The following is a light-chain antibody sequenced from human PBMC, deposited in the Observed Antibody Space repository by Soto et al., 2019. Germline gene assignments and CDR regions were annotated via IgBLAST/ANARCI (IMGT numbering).Light chain of an antibody. CDR1: SSDVGGYNY. CDR2: EVS. CDR3: SSYAGRNNFV. J-gene: IGLJ1*01. Sequence: QSVLTQPPSASGSPGQSVTISCTGTSSDVGGYNYVSWYQQHPGKAPKLMIYEVSERPSGVPDRFSGSKSSNTASLTVSGLQPEDQADPYRSSYAGRNNFVFGTRTKVTVL. V-gene: IGLV2-8*01.